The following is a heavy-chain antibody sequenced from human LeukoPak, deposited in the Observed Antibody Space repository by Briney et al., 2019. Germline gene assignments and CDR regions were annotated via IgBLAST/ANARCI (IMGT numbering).Heavy chain of an antibody. CDR1: GYTFTSYG. CDR3: ARVGYDSSGYSHIAFDI. CDR2: ISAYNGNT. J-gene: IGHJ3*02. Sequence: ASVKVSCKASGYTFTSYGISWVRQAPGQGLEWMGWISAYNGNTNYVQKLQGRVTMSTDTSTSTAYMELRSLRSDDTAVYYCARVGYDSSGYSHIAFDIWGQGTMVTVSS. V-gene: IGHV1-18*01. D-gene: IGHD3-22*01.